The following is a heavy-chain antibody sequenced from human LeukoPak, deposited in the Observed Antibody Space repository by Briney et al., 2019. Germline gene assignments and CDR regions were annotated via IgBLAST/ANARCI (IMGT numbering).Heavy chain of an antibody. V-gene: IGHV3-11*04. D-gene: IGHD1-1*01. CDR1: GFTFSDYY. CDR3: ARVGNGMDHYYYYMDV. J-gene: IGHJ6*03. Sequence: PGGSLRLSCAASGFTFSDYYMSWIRQAPGKGLEWVSYISSSGSTIYYADSVKGRFTISRDNAKNSLYLQMISLRAEDTAVYYCARVGNGMDHYYYYMDVWGKGTTVTVSS. CDR2: ISSSGSTI.